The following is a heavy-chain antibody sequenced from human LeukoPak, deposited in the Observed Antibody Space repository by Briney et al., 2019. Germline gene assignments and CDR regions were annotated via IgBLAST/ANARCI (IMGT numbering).Heavy chain of an antibody. CDR1: GGSISSGGYY. Sequence: SETLSLTCTVSGGSISSGGYYWSWIRQHPGKGLEWIGYIYYSGSTYYNPSLKSRISISLDTSKNQFSLRLSSVTAADTAMYYCARGPAGSYFHVPDYWGQGTQVTVSS. V-gene: IGHV4-31*03. D-gene: IGHD3-10*01. CDR3: ARGPAGSYFHVPDY. CDR2: IYYSGST. J-gene: IGHJ4*02.